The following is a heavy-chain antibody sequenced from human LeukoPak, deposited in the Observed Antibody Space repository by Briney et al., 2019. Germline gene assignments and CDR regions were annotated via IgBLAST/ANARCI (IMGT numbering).Heavy chain of an antibody. CDR2: IIPIFGTA. D-gene: IGHD2-2*01. V-gene: IGHV1-69*13. CDR3: ARDIVVVPGALAFDI. Sequence: SVKVSCKASGGTFSSYAISWVRQAPGQGLEWMGGIIPIFGTANYAQKFQGRVTITADEFTSTAYMELSSLRSEDTAVYYCARDIVVVPGALAFDIWGQGTMVSVSS. CDR1: GGTFSSYA. J-gene: IGHJ3*02.